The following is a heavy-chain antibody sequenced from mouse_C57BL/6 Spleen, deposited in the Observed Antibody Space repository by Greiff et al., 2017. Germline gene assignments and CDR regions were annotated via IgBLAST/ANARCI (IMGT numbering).Heavy chain of an antibody. V-gene: IGHV1-50*01. CDR3: ARENYGHQAWFAY. Sequence: QVQLQQPGAELVKPGASVKLSCKASGYTFTSYWMQWVKQRPGQGLEWIGEIDPSDSYTNYNQKFKGKATLTVDTSSSTAYMQLSSLTSEDSAVYCCARENYGHQAWFAYWGQGTLVTVSA. CDR1: GYTFTSYW. J-gene: IGHJ3*01. D-gene: IGHD1-2*01. CDR2: IDPSDSYT.